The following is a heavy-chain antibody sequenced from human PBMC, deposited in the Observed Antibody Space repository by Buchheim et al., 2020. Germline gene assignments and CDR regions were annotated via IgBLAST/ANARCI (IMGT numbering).Heavy chain of an antibody. CDR2: ICGSGGST. CDR3: AKDLSTRYSGSYYGGDY. Sequence: EVQLLESGGGLVQPGGSLRLSCAASGFTFSSYAMSWVRQAPGKGLEWVSAICGSGGSTYYADSVKGRFTLSSDNSKNTLYLQMNSLRAEDTAVYYCAKDLSTRYSGSYYGGDYWGQGTL. CDR1: GFTFSSYA. J-gene: IGHJ4*02. D-gene: IGHD1-26*01. V-gene: IGHV3-23*01.